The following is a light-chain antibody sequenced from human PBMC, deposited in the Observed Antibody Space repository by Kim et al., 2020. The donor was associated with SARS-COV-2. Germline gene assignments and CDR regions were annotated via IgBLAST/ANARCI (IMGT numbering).Light chain of an antibody. CDR2: DKN. J-gene: IGLJ1*01. CDR3: NSRDRESTGNLYV. Sequence: GQTVRITCQGDSLRRNYASWYQQKPGQAPVLVMYDKNNRPSGIPDRFSGSSSGNTASLTITGAQAADEADYYCNSRDRESTGNLYVFGPGTKVTVL. CDR1: SLRRNY. V-gene: IGLV3-19*01.